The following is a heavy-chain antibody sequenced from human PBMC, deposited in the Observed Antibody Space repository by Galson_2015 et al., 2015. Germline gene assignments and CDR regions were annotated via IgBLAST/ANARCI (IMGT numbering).Heavy chain of an antibody. CDR1: GYSFTSYW. Sequence: QSGAEVKKPGESLQISCKGSGYSFTSYWIGWVRQMPGKGLEWMGIIYPGDSDTRYSPSFQGQVTISADKSISTAYLQWSSLKASDTAMYYCASGAYCGGGCYWGEGTDWYFDLWGRGTLVTVSS. D-gene: IGHD2-21*02. CDR3: ASGAYCGGGCYWGEGTDWYFDL. CDR2: IYPGDSDT. V-gene: IGHV5-51*01. J-gene: IGHJ2*01.